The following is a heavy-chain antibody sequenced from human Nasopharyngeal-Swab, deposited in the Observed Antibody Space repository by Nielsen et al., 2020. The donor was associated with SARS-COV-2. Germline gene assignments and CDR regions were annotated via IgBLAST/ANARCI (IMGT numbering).Heavy chain of an antibody. J-gene: IGHJ4*02. Sequence: ASVKVSCKASGYTFTSYGISWVRQAPGQGLEWMGWISAYNGNTNYAQKLQGRVTMTTDTSTSTAYMELRSLRSDDTTVYYCARVLLWFGELYYFDYWGQGTLVTVPS. D-gene: IGHD3-10*01. CDR3: ARVLLWFGELYYFDY. V-gene: IGHV1-18*04. CDR1: GYTFTSYG. CDR2: ISAYNGNT.